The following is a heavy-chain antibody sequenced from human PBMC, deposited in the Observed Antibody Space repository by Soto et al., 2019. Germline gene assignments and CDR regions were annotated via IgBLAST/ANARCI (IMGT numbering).Heavy chain of an antibody. J-gene: IGHJ4*02. CDR1: GNTFTNYY. CDR2: INPSGGHT. Sequence: QVQLMQSGAEVKKPGASVKVSCKASGNTFTNYYIHWVRQAPGQGLEWMGTINPSGGHTTYSQNFLGRVTVTRDTSTSTVYMELTSLTSDDTAVYYCARGGHVVVVTAAFDYWGQGTLVTVSS. CDR3: ARGGHVVVVTAAFDY. V-gene: IGHV1-46*01. D-gene: IGHD2-21*02.